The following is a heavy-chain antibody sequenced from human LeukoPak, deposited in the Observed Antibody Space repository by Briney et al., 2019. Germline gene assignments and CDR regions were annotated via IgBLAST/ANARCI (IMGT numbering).Heavy chain of an antibody. J-gene: IGHJ4*02. D-gene: IGHD6-19*01. V-gene: IGHV3-53*01. CDR1: GFTVSSNY. CDR3: TVAGTQNFDY. CDR2: NYSGGST. Sequence: TGGSLRLSCAASGFTVSSNYMSWVRQAPGKGLEWVSVNYSGGSTYYADSVKGRFTISRDNSKNTLYLQMNSLRAEDTAVYYCTVAGTQNFDYWGQGTLVTVSS.